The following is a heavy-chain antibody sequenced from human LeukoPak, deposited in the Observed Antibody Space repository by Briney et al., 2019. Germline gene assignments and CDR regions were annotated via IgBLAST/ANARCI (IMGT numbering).Heavy chain of an antibody. D-gene: IGHD2-2*01. CDR3: ASLSIVVVSKGAFDI. J-gene: IGHJ3*02. CDR2: IYYSGST. Sequence: SETLSLTCTVSGGSISSYYWSWIRQPPGKGLEWIGYIYYSGSTNYNPSLKSRVTISVDTSKNQFSLKLSSVTAADTAVYYCASLSIVVVSKGAFDIWGQGTMVTVSS. V-gene: IGHV4-59*08. CDR1: GGSISSYY.